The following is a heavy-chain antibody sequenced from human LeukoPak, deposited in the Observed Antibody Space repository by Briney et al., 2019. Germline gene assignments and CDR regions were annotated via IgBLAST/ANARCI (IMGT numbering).Heavy chain of an antibody. CDR1: GFTFSSYS. V-gene: IGHV3-21*01. J-gene: IGHJ4*02. CDR3: ARESGYGDFPFGY. CDR2: ISSSSSYI. Sequence: GGSLRLSCAASGFTFSSYSMNWVRQAPGKGLEWVSSISSSSSYIYYADSVKGRFTISRDNAKNSLYLQMNSLRAKDTAVYYCARESGYGDFPFGYWGQGTLVTVSS. D-gene: IGHD4-17*01.